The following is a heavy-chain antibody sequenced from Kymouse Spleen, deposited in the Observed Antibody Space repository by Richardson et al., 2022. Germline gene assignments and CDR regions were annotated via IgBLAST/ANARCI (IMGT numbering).Heavy chain of an antibody. J-gene: IGHJ4*02. Sequence: QVQLQQWGAGLLKPSETLSLTCAVYGGSFSGYYWSWIRQPPGKGLEWIGEINHSGSTNYNPSLKSRVTISVDTSKNQFSLKLSSVTAADTAVYYCAREYSSSWALFDYWGQGTLVTVSS. V-gene: IGHV4-34*01. D-gene: IGHD6-6*01. CDR3: AREYSSSWALFDY. CDR2: INHSGST. CDR1: GGSFSGYY.